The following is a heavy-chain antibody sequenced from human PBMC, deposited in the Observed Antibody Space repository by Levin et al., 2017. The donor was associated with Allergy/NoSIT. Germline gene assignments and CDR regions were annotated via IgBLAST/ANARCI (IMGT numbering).Heavy chain of an antibody. D-gene: IGHD3-22*01. V-gene: IGHV5-51*01. CDR2: IYPGDSDT. J-gene: IGHJ3*02. CDR3: ARAPMIDHAFDI. CDR1: GYSFTSYW. Sequence: GGSLRLSCKGSGYSFTSYWIGWVRQMPGKGLEWMGIIYPGDSDTRYSPSFQGQVTISADKSISTAYLQWSSLKASDTAMYYCARAPMIDHAFDIWGQGTMVTVSS.